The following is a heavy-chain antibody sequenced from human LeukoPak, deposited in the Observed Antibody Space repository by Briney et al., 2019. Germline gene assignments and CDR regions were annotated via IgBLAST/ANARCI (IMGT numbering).Heavy chain of an antibody. D-gene: IGHD6-19*01. CDR2: ISGSGGST. CDR3: AKALSRSSGWYPFDY. V-gene: IGHV3-23*01. Sequence: GGSLRLSWAASGFTFSSYAMSWVRQAPGKGLEWVSAISGSGGSTYYADSVKGRFTISRDNSKNTLYLQMNSLRAEDTAVYYCAKALSRSSGWYPFDYWGQGTLVTVSS. CDR1: GFTFSSYA. J-gene: IGHJ4*02.